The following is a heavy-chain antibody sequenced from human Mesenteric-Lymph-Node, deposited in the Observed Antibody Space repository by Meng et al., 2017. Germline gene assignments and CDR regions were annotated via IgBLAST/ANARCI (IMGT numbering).Heavy chain of an antibody. V-gene: IGHV4-59*01. CDR2: IYYSGST. CDR1: GGSISSYY. J-gene: IGHJ4*02. D-gene: IGHD6-19*01. Sequence: SETLSLTCTVSGGSISSYYWSWIRQPPGKGLEWIGSIYYSGSTNYNPSLKSRVTISVDTSKNQFSLKLSSVTAADTAVYYCARGGSSGPYDYWGQGTLVTVSS. CDR3: ARGGSSGPYDY.